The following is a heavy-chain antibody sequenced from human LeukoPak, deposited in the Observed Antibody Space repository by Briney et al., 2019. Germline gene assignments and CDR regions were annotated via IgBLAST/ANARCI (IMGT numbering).Heavy chain of an antibody. Sequence: PGGSLRLSCAASGFTFSSYSMNWVRQAPGKGLEWVSSISSSSSYIYYADSVKGRFTISRDNAKNSLYLQMNSLRAEDTAVYYCARGTRADTYDPPRGWGQGTLVTVSS. D-gene: IGHD3-3*01. V-gene: IGHV3-21*01. CDR1: GFTFSSYS. CDR3: ARGTRADTYDPPRG. J-gene: IGHJ4*02. CDR2: ISSSSSYI.